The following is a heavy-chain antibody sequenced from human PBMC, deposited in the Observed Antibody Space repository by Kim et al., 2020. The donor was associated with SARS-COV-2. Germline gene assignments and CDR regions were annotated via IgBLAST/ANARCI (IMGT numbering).Heavy chain of an antibody. Sequence: GGSLRLSCTASGFTFGDYAMSWFRQAPGKGLEWVGFIRSKAYGGTTEYAASVKGRFTISRDDSKSIAYLQMNSLKTEDTAVYYCTRYTFNSGYDYGAFDYWGQGTLVTVSS. V-gene: IGHV3-49*03. D-gene: IGHD5-12*01. CDR1: GFTFGDYA. J-gene: IGHJ4*02. CDR3: TRYTFNSGYDYGAFDY. CDR2: IRSKAYGGTT.